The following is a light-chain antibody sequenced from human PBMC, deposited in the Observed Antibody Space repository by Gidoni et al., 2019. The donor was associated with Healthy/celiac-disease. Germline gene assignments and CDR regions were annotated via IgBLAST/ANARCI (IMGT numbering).Light chain of an antibody. CDR2: EGS. J-gene: IGLJ3*02. V-gene: IGLV2-23*01. CDR1: SSDVGSYNL. CDR3: CSYAGSSTSWV. Sequence: PLTQPASVSGSPGQSITISCTGTSSDVGSYNLFSWYQQHPGKAPKLMIYEGSKRPSGVSNRFSGSKSGNTASLTISGLQAEDEADYYCCSYAGSSTSWVFGGGTKLTVL.